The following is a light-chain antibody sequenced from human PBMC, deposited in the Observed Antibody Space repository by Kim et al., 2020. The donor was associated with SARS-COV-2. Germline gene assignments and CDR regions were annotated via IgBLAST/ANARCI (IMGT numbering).Light chain of an antibody. V-gene: IGKV3-20*01. CDR1: QSVGTY. Sequence: EIVLTQSPGTLSLSPRERATLSCRASQSVGTYLAWYQQRPGQAPRLLMYGASMRATGIPDRFSGSGSGTDFTLTISRLEPEDFAVYYCQRYGSSPYTFGQGTKLEI. J-gene: IGKJ2*01. CDR3: QRYGSSPYT. CDR2: GAS.